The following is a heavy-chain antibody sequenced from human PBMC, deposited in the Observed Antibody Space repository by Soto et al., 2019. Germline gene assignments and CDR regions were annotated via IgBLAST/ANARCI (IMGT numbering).Heavy chain of an antibody. J-gene: IGHJ1*01. CDR3: AREENCSDGICYSEYFQR. Sequence: ASVKVSCKASGYIFTAYSMHWVRQAPGQGLEWMGVVNPSGGSTNYAQKFQGRITMTRDTSTSTVYMGLSSLTSEETAVYYCAREENCSDGICYSEYFQRWGQGTLVTVSS. CDR2: VNPSGGST. V-gene: IGHV1-46*01. CDR1: GYIFTAYS. D-gene: IGHD2-15*01.